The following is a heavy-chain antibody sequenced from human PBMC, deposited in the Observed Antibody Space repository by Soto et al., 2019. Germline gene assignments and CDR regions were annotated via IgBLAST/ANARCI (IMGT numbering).Heavy chain of an antibody. V-gene: IGHV1-69*05. CDR3: ARARRRHLITL. J-gene: IGHJ4*02. CDR1: GGNFSSYA. D-gene: IGHD1-20*01. Sequence: GASVKVSCKASGGNFSSYAIRWVRQAPGQGLEWMGGIIPIFGTANYAQKFQDRITMTRDTSISTGYMELSGLRSDDTATYVCARARRRHLITLWAQGTLVTVSS. CDR2: IIPIFGTA.